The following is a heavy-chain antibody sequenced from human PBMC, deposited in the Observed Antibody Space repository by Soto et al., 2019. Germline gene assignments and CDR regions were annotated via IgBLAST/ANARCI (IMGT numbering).Heavy chain of an antibody. Sequence: SETLSLTCTVSGGSISSYYWSWIRQPPGKGLEWIGYIYYSGSTNYNPSLKSRVTISVDTSKNQFSLKLSSVTAADTAVYYCARAGIAAAVGYYYGMDVWGQGTTVTVSS. CDR1: GGSISSYY. D-gene: IGHD6-13*01. CDR2: IYYSGST. CDR3: ARAGIAAAVGYYYGMDV. V-gene: IGHV4-59*01. J-gene: IGHJ6*02.